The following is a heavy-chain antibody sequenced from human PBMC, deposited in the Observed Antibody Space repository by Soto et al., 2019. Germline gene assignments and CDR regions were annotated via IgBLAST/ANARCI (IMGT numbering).Heavy chain of an antibody. V-gene: IGHV1-3*01. CDR2: INAGNSNT. CDR3: ARSTYYDSSGYYYVSGNWFDP. D-gene: IGHD3-22*01. Sequence: ASVKVSCKASGYTFTSYAIHWVRQAPGQRLEWMGWINAGNSNTKYSQKFQGRVTITRDTSASTAYMELSSLRSEDTAVYYCARSTYYDSSGYYYVSGNWFDPWGQGTLVTVSS. CDR1: GYTFTSYA. J-gene: IGHJ5*02.